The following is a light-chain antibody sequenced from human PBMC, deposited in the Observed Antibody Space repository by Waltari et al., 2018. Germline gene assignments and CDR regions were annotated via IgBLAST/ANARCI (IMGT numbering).Light chain of an antibody. J-gene: IGKJ4*01. CDR2: DTS. Sequence: EIVLTQSPATLSLSPGERATLSCRASQSVSYYLAWYQQRTGQAPRLLIYDTSHRATGIPDRFSGSGSETDFTLTISSLEPEDFAVYYCQQRRNWPLTFGGGTKVEIK. CDR1: QSVSYY. V-gene: IGKV3-11*01. CDR3: QQRRNWPLT.